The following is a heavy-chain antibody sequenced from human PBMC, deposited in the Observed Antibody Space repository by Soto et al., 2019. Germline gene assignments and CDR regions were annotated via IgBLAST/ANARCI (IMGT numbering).Heavy chain of an antibody. CDR3: VRVKGSYQETWFDP. CDR1: GGSLTSYY. Sequence: QVQLQESGPGQVKSSETLSLTCTVSGGSLTSYYWSWIRKSAGKGLEWIGRIYISGLTNYNPSLESRVTMSVDTSKVPFALRLSSVTAADTAVYYCVRVKGSYQETWFDPWGQGILVSVS. CDR2: IYISGLT. V-gene: IGHV4-4*07. J-gene: IGHJ5*02. D-gene: IGHD3-16*02.